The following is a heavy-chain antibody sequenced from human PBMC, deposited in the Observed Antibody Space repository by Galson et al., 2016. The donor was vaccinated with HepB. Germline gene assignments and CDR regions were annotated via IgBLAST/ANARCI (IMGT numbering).Heavy chain of an antibody. CDR1: GGSFSSSSYF. V-gene: IGHV4-61*01. CDR2: MQFSGSS. D-gene: IGHD1-26*01. CDR3: ARAQGGSYYEFDY. Sequence: SETLSLTCTVSGGSFSSSSYFWSWIRQPPGKGLEWIGYMQFSGSSNYNPSLKSRVTISTDTSKNQFSLKLSSVIAADTAMYYCARAQGGSYYEFDYWGQGTLVTVSS. J-gene: IGHJ4*02.